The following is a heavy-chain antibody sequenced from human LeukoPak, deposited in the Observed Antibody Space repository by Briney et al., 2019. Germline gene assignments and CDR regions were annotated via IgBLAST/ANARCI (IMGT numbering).Heavy chain of an antibody. J-gene: IGHJ4*02. CDR2: IYYSGST. D-gene: IGHD5-24*01. Sequence: PSETLSLTCTVSGGSVSDYYWSWIRQAPGKGLEWVSYIYYSGSTNYNPSLKSRVTMSVDTSKNQFSLKLRSVTATDTAVYYCARRINYFDYWGLGTLVTVSS. V-gene: IGHV4-59*02. CDR3: ARRINYFDY. CDR1: GGSVSDYY.